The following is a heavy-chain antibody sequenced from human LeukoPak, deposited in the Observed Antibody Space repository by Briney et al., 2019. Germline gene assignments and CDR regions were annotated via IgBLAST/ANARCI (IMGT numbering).Heavy chain of an antibody. D-gene: IGHD5-18*01. Sequence: ASVKVSCKVSGYTLTELSMHWARQAPGKGLEWMGGFDPEDGETIYAQKFQGRVTMTEDTSTDTAYMELSSLRSEDTAVYYCATALGYSYGFDYWGQGTLVTVSS. J-gene: IGHJ4*02. CDR3: ATALGYSYGFDY. V-gene: IGHV1-24*01. CDR1: GYTLTELS. CDR2: FDPEDGET.